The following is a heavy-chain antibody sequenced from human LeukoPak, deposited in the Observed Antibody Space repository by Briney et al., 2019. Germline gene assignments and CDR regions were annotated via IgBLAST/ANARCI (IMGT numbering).Heavy chain of an antibody. CDR2: IYSGGST. CDR1: GFTVSSNY. J-gene: IGHJ3*02. CDR3: ARDNSPDAFDI. D-gene: IGHD2/OR15-2a*01. Sequence: GGSLRLSCAASGFTVSSNYMSWVRQAPGKGLEWVSVIYSGGSTYYADSVKGRFTISRDNSMNTLYLQMNSLRAEDTAVYYCARDNSPDAFDIWGQGTMVTVSS. V-gene: IGHV3-66*01.